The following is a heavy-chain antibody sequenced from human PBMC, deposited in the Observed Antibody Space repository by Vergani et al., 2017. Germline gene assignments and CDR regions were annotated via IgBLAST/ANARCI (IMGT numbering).Heavy chain of an antibody. J-gene: IGHJ4*02. CDR2: IYWDDDK. CDR3: ARIPTYGDKGEFDY. V-gene: IGHV2-5*02. D-gene: IGHD4-17*01. CDR1: GFSLSTSGVG. Sequence: QITLKESGPTLVKPTQTLTLTCTFSGFSLSTSGVGVGWIRQPPGKALEWLALIYWDDDKRYSPSLKSRLTISKDTSKSQVVLTMTNMDPVDTATYYCARIPTYGDKGEFDYWGQGTLVTVSS.